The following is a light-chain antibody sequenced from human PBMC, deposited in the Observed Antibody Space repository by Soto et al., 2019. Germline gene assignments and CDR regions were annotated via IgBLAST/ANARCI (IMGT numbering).Light chain of an antibody. V-gene: IGKV3-11*01. Sequence: EIVLTQSPATLSLSPGERATLSCRASQSVSSYLAWYQQKPGQPPRLLIYDASNMAIGIPARFSGSGSGTDFPLTISSLEPEDFAVYYCQQRSNWPPNTFGQGTKLEIK. J-gene: IGKJ2*01. CDR2: DAS. CDR3: QQRSNWPPNT. CDR1: QSVSSY.